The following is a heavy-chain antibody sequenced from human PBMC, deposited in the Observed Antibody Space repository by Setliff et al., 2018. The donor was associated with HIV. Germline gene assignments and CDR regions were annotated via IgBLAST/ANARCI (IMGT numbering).Heavy chain of an antibody. CDR3: ARVPFTTGFDY. D-gene: IGHD1-1*01. CDR2: IYDSGST. V-gene: IGHV4-38-2*01. Sequence: PSETLSLTCAVSGYSISSGYYWGWIWQPPGKGLEWIGSIYDSGSTHNNPSLKSRVTISVDTSKNHFSLKLSSVTAADTAVFYCARVPFTTGFDYWGQGILVTVS. CDR1: GYSISSGYY. J-gene: IGHJ4*02.